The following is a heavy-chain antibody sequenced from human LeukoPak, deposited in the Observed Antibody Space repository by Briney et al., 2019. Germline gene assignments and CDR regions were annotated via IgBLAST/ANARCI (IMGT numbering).Heavy chain of an antibody. V-gene: IGHV3-66*01. D-gene: IGHD3-10*01. CDR1: GFTVSSSY. Sequence: TGGSLRLSWAASGFTVSSSYMSWVLQAPGEGLGWGSGIYIGGSTYYADSVKGRFTISRDNSKNTLYLQMNSLRAEDTAVYYCARDTIVVRGVQYYYGMDVWGQGTTVTVSS. CDR3: ARDTIVVRGVQYYYGMDV. CDR2: IYIGGST. J-gene: IGHJ6*02.